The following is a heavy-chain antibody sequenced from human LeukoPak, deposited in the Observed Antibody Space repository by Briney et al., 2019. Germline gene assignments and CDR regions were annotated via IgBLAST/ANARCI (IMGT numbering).Heavy chain of an antibody. CDR2: IWYDGHNK. D-gene: IGHD2-21*01. CDR1: GFSFSKYG. CDR3: AREWGLIAVAGGPGY. V-gene: IGHV3-33*01. J-gene: IGHJ4*02. Sequence: GGSLRLSCVASGFSFSKYGMHWARQVPGKGLQWLAIIWYDGHNKYYADSVKGRFTISRDNSENTLFLEMNDLKAEDTAVYYCAREWGLIAVAGGPGYWGQGTLVTVSS.